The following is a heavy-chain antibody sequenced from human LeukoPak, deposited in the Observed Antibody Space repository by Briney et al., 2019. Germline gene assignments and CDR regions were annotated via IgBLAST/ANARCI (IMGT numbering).Heavy chain of an antibody. V-gene: IGHV3-21*01. J-gene: IGHJ4*02. CDR2: ISSSSSYI. CDR1: GFTFSSYS. Sequence: GGSLRLSCAASGFTFSSYSMNWVRQAPGKGLEWVSSISSSSSYIYYADSVKGRFTISRDNAKNSLYLQMNSLRAEDTAVYYCARAGYYDILTGYHTPLFDYWGQGTLVTVSS. CDR3: ARAGYYDILTGYHTPLFDY. D-gene: IGHD3-9*01.